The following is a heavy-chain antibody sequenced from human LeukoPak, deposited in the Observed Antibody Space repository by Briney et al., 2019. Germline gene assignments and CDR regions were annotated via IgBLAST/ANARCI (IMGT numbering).Heavy chain of an antibody. J-gene: IGHJ5*02. V-gene: IGHV1-69*05. D-gene: IGHD2-15*01. CDR2: IIPIFGTA. CDR3: ARDISCSGGSCYRGYNWFDP. CDR1: GGTFSSYA. Sequence: SVKVSCKASGGTFSSYAISWVRQAPGQGPGWMGRIIPIFGTANYAQKFQGRVTTTTDESTSTAYMELSSLRSEDTAVYYCARDISCSGGSCYRGYNWFDPWGQGTLVTVSS.